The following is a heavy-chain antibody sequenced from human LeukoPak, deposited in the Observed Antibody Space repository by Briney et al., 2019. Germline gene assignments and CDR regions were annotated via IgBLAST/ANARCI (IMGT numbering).Heavy chain of an antibody. D-gene: IGHD6-19*01. J-gene: IGHJ4*02. Sequence: SETLSLTCTVSGGSISSGGYYWSWIRQPPGKGLEWIGYIYHSGSTYYNPSLKSRVTISVDRSKNQFSLKLSSVTAADTAVYYCARLTNKGRYSSGWIDYWGQGTLVTVSS. CDR1: GGSISSGGYY. V-gene: IGHV4-30-2*01. CDR2: IYHSGST. CDR3: ARLTNKGRYSSGWIDY.